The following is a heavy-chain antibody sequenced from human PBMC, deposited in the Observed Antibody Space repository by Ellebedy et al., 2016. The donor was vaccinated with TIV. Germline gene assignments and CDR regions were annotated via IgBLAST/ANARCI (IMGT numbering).Heavy chain of an antibody. J-gene: IGHJ4*02. CDR2: INYDGSDI. CDR3: ARDRQYDKFDYHPMFDY. D-gene: IGHD3-22*01. V-gene: IGHV3-74*03. Sequence: GESLKISCAASGFTFSRYWMHWVRQVPGKGLVCVARINYDGSDITYADSVRGRFIISRDNAKNTLYLQMNSLRAEDTAVYYCARDRQYDKFDYHPMFDYWGQGTLVTVSS. CDR1: GFTFSRYW.